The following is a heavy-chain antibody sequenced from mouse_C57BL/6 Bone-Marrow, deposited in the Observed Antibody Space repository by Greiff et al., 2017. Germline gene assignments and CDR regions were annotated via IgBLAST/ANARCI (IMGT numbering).Heavy chain of an antibody. CDR2: IYPTSGRT. Sequence: QVQLKQPGAELVKPGASVKMSCKASGYTFSSYWITWVKQRPGQGLEWIGDIYPTSGRTNYNEKFKSKAILTVDTSSDTAYMQPSSLTSEDSAVFYGARSGPLGRSFDYWSQGTTLTVSS. D-gene: IGHD4-1*01. CDR1: GYTFSSYW. J-gene: IGHJ2*01. CDR3: ARSGPLGRSFDY. V-gene: IGHV1-55*01.